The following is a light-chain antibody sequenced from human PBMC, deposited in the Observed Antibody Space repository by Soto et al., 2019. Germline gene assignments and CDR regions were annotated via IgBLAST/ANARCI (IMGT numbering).Light chain of an antibody. CDR1: QSIRNW. Sequence: DIQMTQSPSTLSASVGDRVTITCRASQSIRNWLAWYQQKPGKAPKILIYDASSLGSGVPSRFSGSGSGTEFTLTISSLQPGDFATYYCQQYNSYSPWTFGQGTKVEIK. CDR3: QQYNSYSPWT. V-gene: IGKV1-5*01. J-gene: IGKJ1*01. CDR2: DAS.